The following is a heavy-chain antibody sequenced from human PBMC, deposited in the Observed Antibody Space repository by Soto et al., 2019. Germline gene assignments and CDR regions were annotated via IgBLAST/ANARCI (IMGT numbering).Heavy chain of an antibody. J-gene: IGHJ6*02. CDR3: AKDQAEGSLGAYWYYGMDV. CDR1: GFTFDDYA. CDR2: ISWNSGSI. D-gene: IGHD2-8*02. V-gene: IGHV3-9*01. Sequence: EVQLVESGGGLVQPGRSLRLSCAASGFTFDDYAMHWVRQAPGKGLEWVPGISWNSGSIGYADSVKGRFTISRDNAKNALYLQIDSLRAEDTALYYCAKDQAEGSLGAYWYYGMDVWGQGTTVTVSS.